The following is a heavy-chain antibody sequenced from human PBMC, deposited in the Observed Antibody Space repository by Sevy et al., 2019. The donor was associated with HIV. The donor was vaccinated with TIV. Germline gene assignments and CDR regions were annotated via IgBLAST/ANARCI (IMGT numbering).Heavy chain of an antibody. V-gene: IGHV1-24*01. CDR1: GYTLTESS. D-gene: IGHD2-2*01. J-gene: IGHJ5*02. CDR3: ATITHCSDIRCYWFDP. Sequence: ASVKVSCKVSGYTLTESSIHWVRQAPGKGLEWMGGSDPEDSKTIYAQNFQGRVTMTEDISTDTVYMELSSLRSEDTAVYYCATITHCSDIRCYWFDPWGQGTLVTVSS. CDR2: SDPEDSKT.